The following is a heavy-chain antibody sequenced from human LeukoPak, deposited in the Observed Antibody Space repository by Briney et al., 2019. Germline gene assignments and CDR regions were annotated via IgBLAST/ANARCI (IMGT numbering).Heavy chain of an antibody. D-gene: IGHD3-10*01. Sequence: EGSLRLSCAASGFTFSGSAMHWVRQASGRGLEWVSRIRSKANSYATAYAASVKGRFTISRDDSKNTAYLQMNSLKTEDTAVYYCTRYYYGSGTPHYYYYMDVWGKGTTVTVSS. CDR3: TRYYYGSGTPHYYYYMDV. J-gene: IGHJ6*03. V-gene: IGHV3-73*01. CDR2: IRSKANSYAT. CDR1: GFTFSGSA.